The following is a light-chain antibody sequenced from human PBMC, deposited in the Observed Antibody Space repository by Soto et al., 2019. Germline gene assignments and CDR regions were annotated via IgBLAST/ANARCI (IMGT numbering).Light chain of an antibody. J-gene: IGKJ2*01. CDR1: QSVGGD. CDR2: GAV. Sequence: EVVMTQSPVTLSVSPGERATLSCRASQSVGGDLAWYQQTPGQTPRLLIYGAVTRATGVAARFSGAGSGTEFTLTVDSLQSEDVAIYYCQQYNAWPRTFGQGTKLE. V-gene: IGKV3-15*01. CDR3: QQYNAWPRT.